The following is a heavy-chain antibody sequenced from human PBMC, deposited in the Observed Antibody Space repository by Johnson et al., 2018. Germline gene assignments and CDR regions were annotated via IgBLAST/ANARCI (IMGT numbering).Heavy chain of an antibody. CDR1: GFTFDDYA. V-gene: IGHV3-74*02. J-gene: IGHJ6*03. D-gene: IGHD3-16*01. CDR2: INTDGSST. CDR3: ARDGGDYDHNIYYMDV. Sequence: VQLVESGGGLVQPGRSLRLSCAASGFTFDDYAMHWVRQAPGKGLVWVSRINTDGSSTSYADSAKGRFTISRDNAKNTLFLQMNRLRADDTAVYYCARDGGDYDHNIYYMDVWGKGTTVTVSS.